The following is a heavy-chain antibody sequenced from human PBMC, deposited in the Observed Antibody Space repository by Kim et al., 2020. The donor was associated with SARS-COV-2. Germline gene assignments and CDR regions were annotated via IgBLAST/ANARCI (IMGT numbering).Heavy chain of an antibody. CDR1: GFSFSTYT. CDR3: ARGTQSDS. J-gene: IGHJ5*02. D-gene: IGHD2-21*01. CDR2: IITGIGTT. Sequence: GGSLRLSCAASGFSFSTYTMNWVRQAPGEGLDWVSSIITGIGTTYYADSVKGRFTISRDNFKNMLYLQMNSLRAEDTAVYYCARGTQSDSWGPGALVTVSS. V-gene: IGHV3-23*01.